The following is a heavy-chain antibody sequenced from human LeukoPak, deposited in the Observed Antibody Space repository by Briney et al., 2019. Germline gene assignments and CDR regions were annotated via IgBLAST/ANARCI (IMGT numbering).Heavy chain of an antibody. CDR1: GYSISSGYY. CDR3: ARVGPVITIFGANNYFDY. J-gene: IGHJ4*02. CDR2: IYHSGST. V-gene: IGHV4-38-2*02. D-gene: IGHD3-3*01. Sequence: SETLSLTCTVSGYSISSGYYWGWIRQPPGKGLEWIGSIYHSGSTYYNPSLKSRGTISVDTSKNQFSLKLSSVTAADTAVYYCARVGPVITIFGANNYFDYWGQGTLVTVSS.